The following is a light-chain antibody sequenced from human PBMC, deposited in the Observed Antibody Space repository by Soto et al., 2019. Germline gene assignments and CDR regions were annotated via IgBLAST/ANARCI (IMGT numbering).Light chain of an antibody. Sequence: QLTQSPSSLSASVGDRVTITCQASQDISNYLNWYQQKPGKAPKLLIYDASNLETGVPSRFSGSGSGTDFTFTISSLQPEDIATYYCQQYDNLPLTFGGGTKVDIK. CDR3: QQYDNLPLT. J-gene: IGKJ4*01. CDR1: QDISNY. V-gene: IGKV1-33*01. CDR2: DAS.